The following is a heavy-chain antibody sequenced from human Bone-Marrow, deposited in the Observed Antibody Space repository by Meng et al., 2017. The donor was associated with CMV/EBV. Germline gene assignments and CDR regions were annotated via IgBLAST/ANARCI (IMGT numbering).Heavy chain of an antibody. CDR2: IDSSGSVI. Sequence: GESLKISCAASGFTFSSYEMHWVRQAPGKGLEWLSHIDSSGSVIYYTDSVKGRFAISRDNAKNSLYLQMNSLRAEDTAVYYCARADYYDTSGYHYLDYWGRGKLVTVSS. CDR3: ARADYYDTSGYHYLDY. J-gene: IGHJ4*02. D-gene: IGHD3-22*01. V-gene: IGHV3-48*03. CDR1: GFTFSSYE.